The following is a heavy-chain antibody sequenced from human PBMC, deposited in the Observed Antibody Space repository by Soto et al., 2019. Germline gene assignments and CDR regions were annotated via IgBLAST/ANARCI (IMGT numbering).Heavy chain of an antibody. CDR1: GFTFSSYA. CDR3: ARGGSGSAFDY. J-gene: IGHJ4*02. V-gene: IGHV3-21*05. Sequence: PGGSLRLSCAASGFTFSSYAMHWVRQAPGKGLEWVSYISSSSSYTNYADSVKGRFTISRDNAKNSLYLQMNSLRAEDTAVYYCARGGSGSAFDYWGQGTLVTVSS. D-gene: IGHD3-10*01. CDR2: ISSSSSYT.